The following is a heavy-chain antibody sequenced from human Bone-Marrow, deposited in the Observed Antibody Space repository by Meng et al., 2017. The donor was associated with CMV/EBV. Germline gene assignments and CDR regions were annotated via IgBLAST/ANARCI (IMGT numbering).Heavy chain of an antibody. CDR2: INPNSGGT. CDR1: FTGYY. J-gene: IGHJ5*02. D-gene: IGHD3-3*01. V-gene: IGHV1-2*02. Sequence: FTGYYMHWVRQAPGQGLEWMGWINPNSGGTNYAQKFQGRVTMTRDTSTSTAYMELSRLRSDDTAVYYCARVGDYDFWSGYRGGWFDPWGQGTLVTVSS. CDR3: ARVGDYDFWSGYRGGWFDP.